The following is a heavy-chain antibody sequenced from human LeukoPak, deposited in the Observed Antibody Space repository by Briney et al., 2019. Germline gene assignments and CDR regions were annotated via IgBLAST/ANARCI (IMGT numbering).Heavy chain of an antibody. CDR1: GYTFTSYG. D-gene: IGHD3-22*01. CDR2: ISAYNGNT. Sequence: GASVKVSCKASGYTFTSYGISWVRQAPGQGLEWMGWISAYNGNTNYAQKLQGRVTMTTDTSTSTAYMELRSLRSDDTAVYYCARQEHYYDSSGYERAFDIWGQGTMVTVSS. J-gene: IGHJ3*02. CDR3: ARQEHYYDSSGYERAFDI. V-gene: IGHV1-18*01.